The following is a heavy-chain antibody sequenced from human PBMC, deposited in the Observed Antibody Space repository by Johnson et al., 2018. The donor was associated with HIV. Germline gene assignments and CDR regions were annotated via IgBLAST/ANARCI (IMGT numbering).Heavy chain of an antibody. CDR3: ARVANGNNKNAFDL. CDR2: ISYDGSNK. Sequence: QVQLVQSGGGLVHPGGSLRLSCITSGFTFSDYYMSWVRHSPGRGLEWVAVISYDGSNKYYADSVKGRFTISRDNSKNTLYLQMNSLRAEDTAVYYCARVANGNNKNAFDLWGQGTMVTVSS. CDR1: GFTFSDYY. D-gene: IGHD5-24*01. V-gene: IGHV3-30*19. J-gene: IGHJ3*01.